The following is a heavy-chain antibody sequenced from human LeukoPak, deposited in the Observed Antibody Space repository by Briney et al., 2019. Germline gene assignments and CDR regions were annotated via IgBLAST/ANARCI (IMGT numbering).Heavy chain of an antibody. CDR2: IDYRGTT. CDR1: GYSISRSNW. CDR3: SRYSGSQGWFDP. Sequence: SETLSLTCAVSGYSISRSNWWGWIRQPPGKGLEWIGYIDYRGTTYFSPSLKSRVTMSVDTTKNQFSLKLHSVSAVDTAVYYCSRYSGSQGWFDPWGQGTLVTVSS. J-gene: IGHJ5*02. D-gene: IGHD1-26*01. V-gene: IGHV4-28*01.